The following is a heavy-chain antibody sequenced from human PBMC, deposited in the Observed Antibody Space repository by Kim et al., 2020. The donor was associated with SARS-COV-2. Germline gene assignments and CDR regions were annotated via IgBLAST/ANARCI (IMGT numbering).Heavy chain of an antibody. D-gene: IGHD1-26*01. Sequence: ASVKVSCTASGYTFTDYGFTWVRQAPGQGLEWMGWIDTDNDNTKYAQNLQGRVTLTSDTSTRTAYMELMSLRSDDTAMYYCARGHYGKIVGEYWGQGTLVIAST. CDR2: IDTDNDNT. CDR3: ARGHYGKIVGEY. V-gene: IGHV1-18*01. CDR1: GYTFTDYG. J-gene: IGHJ4*02.